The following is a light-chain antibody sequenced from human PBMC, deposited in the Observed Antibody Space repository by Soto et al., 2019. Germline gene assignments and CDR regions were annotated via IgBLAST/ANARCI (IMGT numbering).Light chain of an antibody. V-gene: IGLV2-23*02. CDR2: EVT. CDR3: CSYAGSDVFV. Sequence: QSVLTQPASVSGSPGQSITISCTGSNSDIRNYNIVSWYQQHPDKDHKLIIYEVTKRPSGVSNRFSGSKSGNTASLTXSGLQAEDEGDYHCCSYAGSDVFVFGTGTKVNVL. J-gene: IGLJ1*01. CDR1: NSDIRNYNI.